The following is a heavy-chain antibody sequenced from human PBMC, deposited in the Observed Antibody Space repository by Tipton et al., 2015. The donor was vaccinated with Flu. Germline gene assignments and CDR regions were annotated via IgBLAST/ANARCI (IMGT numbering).Heavy chain of an antibody. CDR2: IYTSGTM. Sequence: TLSLTCSISGDSIRSYYWSWIRQPAGKGLEWIGRIYTSGTMIYNPSLKSRVTMSIDPPKNQFSLKLSSVTAADTAVYYCARGSGSGTYVIFDYWGQGMLVTVSP. J-gene: IGHJ4*02. CDR3: ARGSGSGTYVIFDY. D-gene: IGHD3-10*01. CDR1: GDSIRSYY. V-gene: IGHV4-4*07.